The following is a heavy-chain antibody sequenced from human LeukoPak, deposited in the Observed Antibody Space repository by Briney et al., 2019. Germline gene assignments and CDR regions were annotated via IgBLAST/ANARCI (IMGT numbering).Heavy chain of an antibody. Sequence: PSETLSLTCAVYGGSFSGYYWSWIRQPPGKGLEWIGEINHSGSTNYNPSLKSRVTISVDTSKNQFSLKLSSVTAADTAVYYCARVNYGDYFGDFDYWGQGTLVTVSS. V-gene: IGHV4-34*01. J-gene: IGHJ4*02. CDR2: INHSGST. D-gene: IGHD4-17*01. CDR1: GGSFSGYY. CDR3: ARVNYGDYFGDFDY.